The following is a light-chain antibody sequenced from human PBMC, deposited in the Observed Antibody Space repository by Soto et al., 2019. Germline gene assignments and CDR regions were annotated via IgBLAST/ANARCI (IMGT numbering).Light chain of an antibody. CDR3: QQANSFPLT. J-gene: IGKJ4*01. CDR1: QGISSW. CDR2: GSS. Sequence: DIQMTQSPSSVSASVGDRVTITCRASQGISSWLGWYQQKPGKAPNLLIYGSSSLQSGVPSRFSGSGSGTDFTLTISSLQPEDFATYYCQQANSFPLTFGGVTKV. V-gene: IGKV1D-12*01.